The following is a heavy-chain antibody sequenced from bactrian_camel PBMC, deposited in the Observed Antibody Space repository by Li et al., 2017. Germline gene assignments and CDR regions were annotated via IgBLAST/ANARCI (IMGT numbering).Heavy chain of an antibody. CDR1: GYYQKRRYC. J-gene: IGHJ4*01. CDR3: TKDRSYGTRNWVQST. V-gene: IGHV3S1*01. D-gene: IGHD3*01. Sequence: HVQLVESGGGSVQAGGSLRLSCAASGYYQKRRYCMAWFRQGPGKEREGVARIATGSGNTYYADSVKGRFTISRDNAKNMLYLQMNSLKPEDTAMYYCTKDRSYGTRNWVQSTRGQGTQVTVS. CDR2: IATGSGNT.